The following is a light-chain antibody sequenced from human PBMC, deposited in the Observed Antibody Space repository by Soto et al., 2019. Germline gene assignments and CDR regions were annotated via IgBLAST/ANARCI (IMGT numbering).Light chain of an antibody. V-gene: IGLV2-23*02. CDR3: CSYANSSFV. Sequence: QSALSHPSSASGAPGQSNTISCSGTISDVGGYNLVSWYEHCPGKPPKLLIYEVSPRPSGVSSRFSGSKSGNTATLTISVVQTEDEADYHCCSYANSSFVFGTGTTVTVL. J-gene: IGLJ1*01. CDR2: EVS. CDR1: ISDVGGYNL.